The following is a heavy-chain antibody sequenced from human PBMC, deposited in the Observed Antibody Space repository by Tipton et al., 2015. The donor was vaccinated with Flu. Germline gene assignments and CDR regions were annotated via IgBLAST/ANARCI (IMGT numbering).Heavy chain of an antibody. CDR3: ARDRGYIGITGNPYFYYGMDV. CDR1: GFTVSSNY. J-gene: IGHJ6*02. CDR2: IYSGGST. Sequence: EVQLVQSGGGLIQPGGSLRLSCAASGFTVSSNYMSWVRQAPGKGLEWVSVIYSGGSTYYADSVKGRFTISRDNSKNTLYLQMNSLRAEDTAVYYCARDRGYIGITGNPYFYYGMDVWGQGTTVTVSS. V-gene: IGHV3-53*01. D-gene: IGHD1-20*01.